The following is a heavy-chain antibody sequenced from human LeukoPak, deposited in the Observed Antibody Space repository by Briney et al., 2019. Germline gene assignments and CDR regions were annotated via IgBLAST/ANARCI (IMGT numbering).Heavy chain of an antibody. CDR3: AKDHAPCRRRECLLFDN. CDR2: LSGSGGST. CDR1: GFTFSSYA. Sequence: PGGSVRLSCAASGFTFSSYAMSWLRQAPGQGLEWVSALSGSGGSTYYADSVKGRFTISRDNSKDTLYLQMNSLRAEATALYYCAKDHAPCRRRECLLFDNWGQGTLVTVSS. D-gene: IGHD3-3*01. V-gene: IGHV3-23*01. J-gene: IGHJ4*02.